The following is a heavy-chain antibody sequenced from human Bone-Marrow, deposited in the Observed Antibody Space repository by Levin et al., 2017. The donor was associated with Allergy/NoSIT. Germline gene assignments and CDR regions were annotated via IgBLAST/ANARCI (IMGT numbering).Heavy chain of an antibody. Sequence: GGSLRLSCAASGFTFSSYSMNWVRQAPGKGLEWVSSISSSSSYIYYADSVKGRFTISRDNAKNSLYLQMNSLRAEDTAVYYCARGPGHRDRVRLYSSGGIWFDPWGQGTLVTVSS. CDR2: ISSSSSYI. J-gene: IGHJ5*02. CDR1: GFTFSSYS. D-gene: IGHD6-19*01. CDR3: ARGPGHRDRVRLYSSGGIWFDP. V-gene: IGHV3-21*01.